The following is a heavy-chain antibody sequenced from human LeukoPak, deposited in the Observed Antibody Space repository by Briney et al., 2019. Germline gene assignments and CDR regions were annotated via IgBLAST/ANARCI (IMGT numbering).Heavy chain of an antibody. CDR3: ARLTGYDFWSGPFDY. D-gene: IGHD3-3*01. Sequence: KPSETLSLTCTVSGGSISSYYWGWIRQPPGKGLEWIGSIYYSGSTYYNPSLKSRVTISVDTSKNQFSLKLSSVTAADTAVYYCARLTGYDFWSGPFDYWGQGTLVTVSS. CDR2: IYYSGST. V-gene: IGHV4-39*01. CDR1: GGSISSYY. J-gene: IGHJ4*02.